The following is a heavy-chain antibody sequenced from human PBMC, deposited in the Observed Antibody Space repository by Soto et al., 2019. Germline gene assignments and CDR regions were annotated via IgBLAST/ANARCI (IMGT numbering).Heavy chain of an antibody. V-gene: IGHV3-23*01. J-gene: IGHJ4*02. CDR3: AKESLPEHYGDTLFDY. CDR1: GFSFNNYA. CDR2: FSAGGRA. Sequence: EVQLLESGGALVRPGGSLRLSCAASGFSFNNYALSWVRQAPGKGLEWVSIFSAGGRAYYAASVQGRFTIARDSSQDTVHLQISDLRPEDTAVYYCAKESLPEHYGDTLFDYWGQGTRVTVSS. D-gene: IGHD4-17*01.